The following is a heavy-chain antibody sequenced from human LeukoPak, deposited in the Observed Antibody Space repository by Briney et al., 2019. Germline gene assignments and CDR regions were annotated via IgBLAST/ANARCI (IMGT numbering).Heavy chain of an antibody. D-gene: IGHD2-21*02. J-gene: IGHJ6*02. CDR2: IIPIFGTA. CDR3: AVAYCGGDCYSWGAYYYYGMDV. CDR1: GGTFSIYA. Sequence: GASVKVSCKASGGTFSIYAISWVRQAPGQGLEWMGGIIPIFGTANYAQKFQGRVTITADESTSTAYMELSSLRSEDTAVYYCAVAYCGGDCYSWGAYYYYGMDVWGQGTTVTVSS. V-gene: IGHV1-69*13.